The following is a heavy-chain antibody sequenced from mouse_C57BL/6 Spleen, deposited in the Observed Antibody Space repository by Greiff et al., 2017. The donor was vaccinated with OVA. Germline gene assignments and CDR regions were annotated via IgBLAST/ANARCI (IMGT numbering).Heavy chain of an antibody. J-gene: IGHJ2*01. CDR3: ARQLRLPYFDY. D-gene: IGHD3-2*02. CDR2: IDPSASYT. CDR1: GYTFTSYW. Sequence: QVQLQQPGAELVMPGASVKLSCKASGYTFTSYWMHWVKQRPGQGLEWIGEIDPSASYTTSNQKFKGKSTLTVAKSSSTAYMQRSSLSPEDSAVYYCARQLRLPYFDYWGQGTTLTVSS. V-gene: IGHV1-69*01.